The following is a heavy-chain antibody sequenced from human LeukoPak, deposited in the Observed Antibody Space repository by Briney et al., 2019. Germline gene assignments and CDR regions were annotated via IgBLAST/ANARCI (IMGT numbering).Heavy chain of an antibody. J-gene: IGHJ4*02. CDR2: IIPILGIA. D-gene: IGHD2-15*01. CDR3: ARDSGLPLVVFDY. Sequence: SVKVSCKASGGTFSSYAISWVRQAPGQGLEWMGRIIPILGIANYAQKFQGRVTITADKSTSTAYMELSSLRSEDTAVYYCARDSGLPLVVFDYWGQGTLVTVSS. CDR1: GGTFSSYA. V-gene: IGHV1-69*04.